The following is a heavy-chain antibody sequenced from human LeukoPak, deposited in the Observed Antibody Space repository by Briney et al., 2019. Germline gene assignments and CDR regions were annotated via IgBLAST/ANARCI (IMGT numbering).Heavy chain of an antibody. J-gene: IGHJ4*02. CDR1: GFTFISYA. D-gene: IGHD4-17*01. V-gene: IGHV3-23*01. Sequence: GGSLRLSCAASGFTFISYAMNWVRQAPGKGLEWVSAISDSGGRTYYADSVKGRFTISRDNAKNSLYLQMNSLRAEDTAVYYCASLRSNYGDYLASDYWGQGTLVTVSS. CDR2: ISDSGGRT. CDR3: ASLRSNYGDYLASDY.